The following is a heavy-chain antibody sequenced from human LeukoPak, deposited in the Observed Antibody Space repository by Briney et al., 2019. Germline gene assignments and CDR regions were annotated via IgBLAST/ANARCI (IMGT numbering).Heavy chain of an antibody. J-gene: IGHJ5*02. CDR1: GFTLSSYA. Sequence: PGGSLRLSCVVSGFTLSSYAMSWVRQAPGKGLEWVAATSSSDSGKYHADSVRGRFTISRDNSKNTVYLQMNSLRAEDTAVYYCARERFLEWLWVHWFDPWGQGTLVTVSS. V-gene: IGHV3-23*01. CDR3: ARERFLEWLWVHWFDP. D-gene: IGHD3-3*01. CDR2: TSSSDSGK.